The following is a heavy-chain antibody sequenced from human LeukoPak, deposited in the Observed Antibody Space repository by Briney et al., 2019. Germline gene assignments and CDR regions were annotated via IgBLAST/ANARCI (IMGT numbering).Heavy chain of an antibody. D-gene: IGHD6-13*01. CDR3: AREGEVVAAGTGGAFDI. J-gene: IGHJ3*02. V-gene: IGHV4-59*12. CDR1: GGSISSYY. CDR2: IYDSGST. Sequence: SETLSLTCTVSGGSISSYYWSWIRQPPGKGLEWIGYIYDSGSTNYNPSLKSRLTISVDTSKNQFSLKLSSVTAADTAVYYCAREGEVVAAGTGGAFDIWGQGTMVTVSS.